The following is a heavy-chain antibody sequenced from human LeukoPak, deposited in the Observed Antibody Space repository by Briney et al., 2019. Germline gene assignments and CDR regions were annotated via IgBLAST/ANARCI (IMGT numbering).Heavy chain of an antibody. D-gene: IGHD3-3*01. Sequence: PSETLSLTCTVSGGSISSSSYYWGWIRQPPGKGLEWIGSVHYTGASYYNPSLKSRVTISIDTSKNHFSLNLTSVTAADTAVYYCARRRSTYYDFWSGYPKTYYFDYWGQGTLVTVSS. CDR2: VHYTGAS. J-gene: IGHJ4*02. CDR3: ARRRSTYYDFWSGYPKTYYFDY. CDR1: GGSISSSSYY. V-gene: IGHV4-39*07.